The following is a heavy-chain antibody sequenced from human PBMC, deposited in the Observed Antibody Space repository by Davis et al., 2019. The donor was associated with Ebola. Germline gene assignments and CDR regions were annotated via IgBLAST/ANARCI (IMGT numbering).Heavy chain of an antibody. CDR3: SRDLKHRPPSYYDGMDV. D-gene: IGHD6-6*01. J-gene: IGHJ6*02. Sequence: PGGSLRLSCRVSGFSLGDYALNWVRQAPGRGLEWVGFIRSKAYGGKPAYAASVKGRFTISRDDSRSIAYLQMDSLKIEDTAVYYCSRDLKHRPPSYYDGMDVWGQGTSVTVS. CDR2: IRSKAYGGKP. CDR1: GFSLGDYA. V-gene: IGHV3-49*04.